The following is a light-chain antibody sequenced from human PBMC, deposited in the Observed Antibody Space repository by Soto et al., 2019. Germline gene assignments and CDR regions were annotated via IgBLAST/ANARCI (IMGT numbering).Light chain of an antibody. J-gene: IGKJ1*01. V-gene: IGKV3-20*01. CDR2: GVS. CDR1: QSVTSTY. Sequence: EVVLTQSPGTLSLSRGERATLSCRASQSVTSTYLAWYQQKPGQAPRLLIYGVSSRATGIPDRFSGSGSGTDFTLTISRLEPEDFAVYYCQQYGNSRTFGQGTKVDIK. CDR3: QQYGNSRT.